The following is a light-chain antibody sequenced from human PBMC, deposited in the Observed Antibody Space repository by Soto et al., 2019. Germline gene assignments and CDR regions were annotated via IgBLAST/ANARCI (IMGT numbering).Light chain of an antibody. CDR1: QSVSSSY. J-gene: IGKJ2*01. CDR3: QQYYSSPYT. V-gene: IGKV3-20*01. CDR2: GAS. Sequence: ESVLTQSPGTLSLSPGERATLSCRASQSVSSSYLAWYQQKPGQAPRLLIYGASSRATGIPDRFSGSGSGTDFTLTISRLEPEDFAVYYCQQYYSSPYTFGQGTKLEIK.